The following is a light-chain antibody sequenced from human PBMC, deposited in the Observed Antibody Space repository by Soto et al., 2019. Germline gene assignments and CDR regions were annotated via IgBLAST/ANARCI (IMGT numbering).Light chain of an antibody. V-gene: IGLV2-23*02. CDR1: SSDVGSYDL. J-gene: IGLJ1*01. CDR3: CSYAGSSTFYV. Sequence: QSALTQPASVSGSPGQSITISCTGTSSDVGSYDLVSWFQHHPGKAPKLMIYEVSKRPSGVSNRFSGSKSGNTASPTISGLQAEDEADYFCCSYAGSSTFYVFGIGTKLTVL. CDR2: EVS.